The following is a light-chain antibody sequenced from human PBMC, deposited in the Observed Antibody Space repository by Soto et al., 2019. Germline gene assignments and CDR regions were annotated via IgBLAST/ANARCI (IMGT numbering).Light chain of an antibody. CDR1: SSDVGGYSY. V-gene: IGLV2-14*01. Sequence: QSALTQPASVSGSPGQSITISCTGTSSDVGGYSYVSWYQQYPGKAPKLMIYEVSNRPSGLSNRFSGSKSGNTASLTISGLQAEDEADYYCTSYTGSNTVVFGGGTKLTVL. CDR3: TSYTGSNTVV. CDR2: EVS. J-gene: IGLJ2*01.